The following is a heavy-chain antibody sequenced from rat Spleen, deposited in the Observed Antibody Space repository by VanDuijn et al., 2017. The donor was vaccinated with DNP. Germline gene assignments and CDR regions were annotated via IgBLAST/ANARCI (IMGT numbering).Heavy chain of an antibody. J-gene: IGHJ1*01. CDR1: GFSLTTYS. CDR3: SRDRDSTGIRTWYFDF. Sequence: QVQLKESGPGLVQPSETLSLTCTVSGFSLTTYSVSWVRQPPGKGLEWRGRIQSGGSTDYNSTLKSRLSISRDTSRSQVFLKMNRLQTEDTAIYFCSRDRDSTGIRTWYFDFWGPGTMVTVSS. CDR2: IQSGGST. D-gene: IGHD1-4*01. V-gene: IGHV2-19*01.